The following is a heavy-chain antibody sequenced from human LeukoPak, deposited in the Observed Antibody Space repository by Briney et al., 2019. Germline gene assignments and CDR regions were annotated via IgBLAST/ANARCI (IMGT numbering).Heavy chain of an antibody. V-gene: IGHV3-9*01. CDR3: AKDKRGKPNYYFDY. CDR1: GFTFDDYA. Sequence: GRSLRLSCAASGFTFDDYAMHWVRQAPGKGLEWVSGISWNSGSIGYADSVKGRFTISRDNAKNSLYLQMNSLRAEDTALYYCAKDKRGKPNYYFDYWGQGTLVTVSS. CDR2: ISWNSGSI. J-gene: IGHJ4*02.